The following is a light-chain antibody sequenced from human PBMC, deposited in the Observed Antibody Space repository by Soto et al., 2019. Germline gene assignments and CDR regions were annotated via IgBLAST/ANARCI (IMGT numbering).Light chain of an antibody. CDR2: AAS. Sequence: EIVLTQSPGTLSLSPGERATLSCRASQSVRSSYLAWYQQRPGQAPRLLIYAASSRATGIPDRFSGSGSGTDFTLTISRLEPEDFAVYYCQQYGSSPYTFCQGTKLEIK. CDR1: QSVRSSY. J-gene: IGKJ2*01. V-gene: IGKV3-20*01. CDR3: QQYGSSPYT.